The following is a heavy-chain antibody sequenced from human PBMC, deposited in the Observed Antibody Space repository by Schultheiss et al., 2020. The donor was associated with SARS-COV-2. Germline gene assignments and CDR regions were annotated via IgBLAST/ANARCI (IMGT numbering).Heavy chain of an antibody. Sequence: GESLKISCKGSGYSFSSYWIGWVRQAPGRGLEWMGVIYPGDSDTRYTPPFQGQVTISADKSTSTTYLQWSSLRASDTAMYYCARHHCISTSCEGGIDYWGQGSLVTVSS. CDR3: ARHHCISTSCEGGIDY. D-gene: IGHD2-2*01. J-gene: IGHJ4*02. CDR1: GYSFSSYW. V-gene: IGHV5-51*01. CDR2: IYPGDSDT.